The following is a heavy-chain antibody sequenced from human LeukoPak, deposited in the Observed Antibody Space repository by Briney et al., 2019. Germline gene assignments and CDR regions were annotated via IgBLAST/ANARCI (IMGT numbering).Heavy chain of an antibody. Sequence: SETLSLTCAVYGGSFSGYYWGWIRQPPGKGLEWIGSIYHSGSTYYNPSLKSRVTISVDTSKNQFSLKLSSVTAADTAVYYCASHRYYYNSSGYSTFDYWGQGTLVTVSS. CDR3: ASHRYYYNSSGYSTFDY. D-gene: IGHD3-22*01. CDR2: IYHSGST. V-gene: IGHV4-38-2*01. CDR1: GGSFSGYY. J-gene: IGHJ4*02.